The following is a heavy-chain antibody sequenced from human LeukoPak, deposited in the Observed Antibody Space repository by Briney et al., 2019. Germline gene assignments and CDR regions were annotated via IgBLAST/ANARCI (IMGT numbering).Heavy chain of an antibody. CDR1: GFTFSGYG. V-gene: IGHV3-30*18. CDR3: AKVGGSGTTI. Sequence: GGSLRLSCAASGFTFSGYGMHWVRQAPGKGPEWVAVISYDGSNKYYADSVKGRFTISRDNSKNTLYLQMNSLRAEDTAVYYCAKVGGSGTTIWGQGTLVTVSS. D-gene: IGHD1-26*01. J-gene: IGHJ4*02. CDR2: ISYDGSNK.